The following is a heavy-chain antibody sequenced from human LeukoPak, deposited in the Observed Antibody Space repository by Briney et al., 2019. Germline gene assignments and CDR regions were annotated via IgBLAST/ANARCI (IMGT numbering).Heavy chain of an antibody. CDR3: AKDTSAVAADGWFDP. CDR1: GFTFDDYA. D-gene: IGHD6-19*01. J-gene: IGHJ5*02. V-gene: IGHV3-9*01. CDR2: ISWNSGSI. Sequence: GGSLRLSCAASGFTFDDYAMHWVRQAPGKGLEWVSGISWNSGSIGYADSVKGRFTISRDNAKNSLYLQMNSLRAEDTALYYCAKDTSAVAADGWFDPWGQGTLVTVSS.